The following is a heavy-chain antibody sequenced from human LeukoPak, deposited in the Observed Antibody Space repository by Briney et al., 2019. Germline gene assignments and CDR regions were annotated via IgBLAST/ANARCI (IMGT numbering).Heavy chain of an antibody. D-gene: IGHD4-17*01. CDR3: ARDADGDYVMDY. Sequence: ASVKVSCKASGYTFTSYAMHWVRQAPGQRLEWMGWINAGNGNTKYSQKFQGRVTITRDTSASTAYMELSSLRSEDTGVYYCARDADGDYVMDYWGQGTLVTVSS. J-gene: IGHJ4*02. CDR1: GYTFTSYA. CDR2: INAGNGNT. V-gene: IGHV1-3*01.